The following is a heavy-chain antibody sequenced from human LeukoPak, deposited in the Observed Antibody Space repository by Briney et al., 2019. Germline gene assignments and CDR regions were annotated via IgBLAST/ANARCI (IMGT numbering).Heavy chain of an antibody. V-gene: IGHV1-69*05. Sequence: GASVKVSCKASGGTFSSYAISWVRQAPGQGLEWMGGIIPIFGTANYAQKFQGRVTITTDESTSTAYMELSSLRSEDTAVYYCARIGYYDSSGYYGSGYYYYMDVWGKGTTVTVSS. CDR1: GGTFSSYA. CDR3: ARIGYYDSSGYYGSGYYYYMDV. J-gene: IGHJ6*03. D-gene: IGHD3-22*01. CDR2: IIPIFGTA.